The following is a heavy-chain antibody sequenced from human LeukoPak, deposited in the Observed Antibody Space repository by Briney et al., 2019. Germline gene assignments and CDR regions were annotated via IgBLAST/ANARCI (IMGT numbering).Heavy chain of an antibody. CDR2: IYHSGST. V-gene: IGHV4-39*01. Sequence: SETLSLTCTVSGGSISNSSYFWGWIRQPPGRGLEWIGSIYHSGSTYYNSSLKSRVTISVDTSKNQFSLKLGSVTAADTAVYYCANLVATSGNWFDPWGQGTLVTVSS. CDR1: GGSISNSSYF. D-gene: IGHD5-12*01. J-gene: IGHJ5*02. CDR3: ANLVATSGNWFDP.